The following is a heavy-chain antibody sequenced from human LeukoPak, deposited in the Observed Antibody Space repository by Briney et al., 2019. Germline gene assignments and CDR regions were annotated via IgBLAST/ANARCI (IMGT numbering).Heavy chain of an antibody. V-gene: IGHV4-39*01. CDR3: ARAVLRFWDLNYFDY. J-gene: IGHJ4*02. Sequence: SETLSLTCTVSGGSISSSSYYWGWIRQPPGKGLEWIGSIYYSGSTYYNPSLKSRVTISVDTSKNQFSLKLSSVTAADTAVYYCARAVLRFWDLNYFDYWGQGTLVTVSS. D-gene: IGHD3-3*01. CDR2: IYYSGST. CDR1: GGSISSSSYY.